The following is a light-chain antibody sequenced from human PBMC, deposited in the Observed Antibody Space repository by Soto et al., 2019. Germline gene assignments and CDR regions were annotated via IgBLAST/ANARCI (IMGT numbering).Light chain of an antibody. CDR3: QQSHSIPWT. V-gene: IGKV1-39*01. CDR1: QSISSN. J-gene: IGKJ1*01. Sequence: DIQMTQSPSSLSASVGDRVTITCRASQSISSNLNWYQQKPGKAPKLLIYAASNLQSGVPSTFSGSGSGTDFTLTISSXQPEDFATYYCQQSHSIPWTFGQGTKVDTK. CDR2: AAS.